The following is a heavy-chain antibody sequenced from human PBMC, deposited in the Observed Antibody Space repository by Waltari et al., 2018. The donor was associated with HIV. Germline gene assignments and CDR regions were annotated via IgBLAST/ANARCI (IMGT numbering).Heavy chain of an antibody. J-gene: IGHJ4*02. Sequence: QVHLVESGGGEVQPGRSLRLSCGPSGFILTNYAMHWVRQAPGKGFDGVAVISYDGTNKYYTDSVKVRFTIARDNSKNTLSLQMNSLRPEDTAIYYCAKSVNSAWHDFVGWGQGTLVIVSS. CDR3: AKSVNSAWHDFVG. V-gene: IGHV3-30*10. CDR2: ISYDGTNK. CDR1: GFILTNYA. D-gene: IGHD6-19*01.